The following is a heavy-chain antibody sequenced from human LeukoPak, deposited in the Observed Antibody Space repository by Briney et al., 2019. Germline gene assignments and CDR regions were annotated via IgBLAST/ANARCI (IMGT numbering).Heavy chain of an antibody. Sequence: GGSLRLSCAASGFTFSSYAMSWVRQAPGKGLEWVSAISGSGGSTYYADSVKGRFTISRDNSKNTLYLQMNSLRAEDTAVYYCAKDGAYSSSWYDGAYYYYGMDVWGQGTTVTVSS. CDR3: AKDGAYSSSWYDGAYYYYGMDV. J-gene: IGHJ6*02. CDR2: ISGSGGST. V-gene: IGHV3-23*01. D-gene: IGHD6-13*01. CDR1: GFTFSSYA.